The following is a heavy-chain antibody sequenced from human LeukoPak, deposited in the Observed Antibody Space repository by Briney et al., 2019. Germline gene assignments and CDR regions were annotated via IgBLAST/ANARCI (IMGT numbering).Heavy chain of an antibody. J-gene: IGHJ4*02. Sequence: PGGYLRLYCAASGFTFSTYAMSWVRQAPGKGREWVSGIRGSGGATYYADSVKGRFTISRDNSKNTLYLQMNSLRAEDTAVYYCAKDDLGFGKLGYWGQRTLVTVSS. CDR2: IRGSGGAT. D-gene: IGHD3-10*01. CDR3: AKDDLGFGKLGY. V-gene: IGHV3-23*01. CDR1: GFTFSTYA.